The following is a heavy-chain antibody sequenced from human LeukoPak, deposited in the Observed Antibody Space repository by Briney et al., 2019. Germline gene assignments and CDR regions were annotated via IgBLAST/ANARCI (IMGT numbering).Heavy chain of an antibody. V-gene: IGHV3-30*18. CDR1: GFTFSSYG. J-gene: IGHJ4*02. D-gene: IGHD6-13*01. CDR3: AKDIGFLAAAGTFDY. CDR2: ISYDGSNK. Sequence: GGSLRLSCAASGFTFSSYGMHWVRQAPGKGLEWVAVISYDGSNKYYADSVKGRFTISRGNSKNTLYLQMNSLRAEDTAVYYCAKDIGFLAAAGTFDYWGQGTLVTVSS.